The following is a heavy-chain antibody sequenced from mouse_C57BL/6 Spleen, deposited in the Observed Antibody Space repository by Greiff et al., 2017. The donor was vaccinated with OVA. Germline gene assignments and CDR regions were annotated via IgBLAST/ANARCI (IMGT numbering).Heavy chain of an antibody. CDR3: TRDAMVTTRGYAMDY. CDR2: IDPETGGT. CDR1: GYTFTDYE. Sequence: QVQLKESGAELVRPGASVTLSCKASGYTFTDYEMHWVKQTPVHGLEWIGAIDPETGGTAYNQKFKGKAILTADKSSSTAYMELRSLTSEDSAVYYCTRDAMVTTRGYAMDYWGQGTSVTVSS. V-gene: IGHV1-15*01. D-gene: IGHD2-2*01. J-gene: IGHJ4*01.